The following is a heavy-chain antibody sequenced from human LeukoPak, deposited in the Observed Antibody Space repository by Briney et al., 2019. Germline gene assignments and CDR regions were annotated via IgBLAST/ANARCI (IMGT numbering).Heavy chain of an antibody. D-gene: IGHD1-1*01. V-gene: IGHV5-51*01. CDR3: ARHLSRHRLGMLTPGDY. CDR1: GYSFTSYW. Sequence: GESLKISCKGPGYSFTSYWIGWVRQMPGKGLEWMGIIYPGDSDTRYSPSFQGQVTISADKSISTAYLQWSSLKASDTAMYYCARHLSRHRLGMLTPGDYWGQGTLVTVSS. CDR2: IYPGDSDT. J-gene: IGHJ4*02.